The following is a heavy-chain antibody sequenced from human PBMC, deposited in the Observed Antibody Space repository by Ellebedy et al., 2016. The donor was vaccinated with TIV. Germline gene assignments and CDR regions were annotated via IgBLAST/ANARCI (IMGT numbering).Heavy chain of an antibody. CDR1: GDSITSGGHS. J-gene: IGHJ4*01. V-gene: IGHV4-30-2*01. D-gene: IGHD1-14*01. CDR3: ARETGWYYFDY. CDR2: RYHSGRT. Sequence: SETLSLXCAVSGDSITSGGHSWSWFRLPPGKGLEWIGYRYHSGRTYYNPSLRSRVAISVDKSKNQFSLKINSVTAADTAVYFCARETGWYYFDYWGHGTLVTVSS.